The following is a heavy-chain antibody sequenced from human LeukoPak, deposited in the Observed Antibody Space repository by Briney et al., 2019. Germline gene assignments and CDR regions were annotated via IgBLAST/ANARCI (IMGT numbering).Heavy chain of an antibody. D-gene: IGHD3-9*01. CDR2: ISYDGTNK. V-gene: IGHV3-30*18. J-gene: IGHJ6*03. CDR3: AKGVKVPVLRYFSYYMDV. CDR1: GFTFSSFG. Sequence: PGRSLRLSCAASGFTFSSFGMHWVRQAPGKGLDWVAVISYDGTNKYYAGSVKGRFTISRDNSKNTLYLQMNSLRAEDTAVYYCAKGVKVPVLRYFSYYMDVWGKGTTVTISS.